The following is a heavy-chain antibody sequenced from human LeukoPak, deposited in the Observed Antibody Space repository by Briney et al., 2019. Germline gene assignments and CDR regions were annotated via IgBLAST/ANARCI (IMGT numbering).Heavy chain of an antibody. J-gene: IGHJ4*02. D-gene: IGHD5-12*01. CDR3: ARAERGYPLGDY. CDR1: GGSISSYY. V-gene: IGHV4-59*01. CDR2: IYYSGST. Sequence: PSETLSLTCTVSGGSISSYYWSWIRQPPGEGLEWIGYIYYSGSTNYNPSLKSRVTISVDTSKNQFSLKLSSVAAADTAVYYCARAERGYPLGDYWGQGTLVTVSS.